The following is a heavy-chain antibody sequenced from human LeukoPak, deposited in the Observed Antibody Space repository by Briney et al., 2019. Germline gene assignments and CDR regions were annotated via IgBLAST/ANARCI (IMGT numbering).Heavy chain of an antibody. CDR1: GFTFSSYE. V-gene: IGHV3-48*03. CDR2: ISSSGSTI. D-gene: IGHD2-2*01. J-gene: IGHJ6*04. CDR3: ARDNIVVVPAATPKYYYYGMDV. Sequence: GGSLRLSCAASGFTFSSYEMNWVRQAPGKGLEWVSYISSSGSTIYYADSVKGRFTISRDNAKNSLYLQMNSLRAEDTAVYYCARDNIVVVPAATPKYYYYGMDVWGKGTTVTVSS.